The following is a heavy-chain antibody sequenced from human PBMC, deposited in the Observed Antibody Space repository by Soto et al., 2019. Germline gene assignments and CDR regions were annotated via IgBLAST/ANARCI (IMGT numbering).Heavy chain of an antibody. J-gene: IGHJ4*02. Sequence: SETLSLTCTVSGGSISSYYWSWIRQPPGKGLEWIGYIYYSGGTNYNPSLKSRVTISVDTSKNHFSLRLSSVTAADTAVYYCARRRDSFDYWGQGTLVTVSS. CDR2: IYYSGGT. CDR1: GGSISSYY. V-gene: IGHV4-59*08. CDR3: ARRRDSFDY.